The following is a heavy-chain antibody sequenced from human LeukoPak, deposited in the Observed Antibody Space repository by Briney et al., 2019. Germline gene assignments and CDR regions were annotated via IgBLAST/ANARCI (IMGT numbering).Heavy chain of an antibody. Sequence: GGSLRLSCAVSGFTFSGFWMSWSRQAPGKGLEWVASINSDGSEGYCADVVKGRFTISRDNAKNSLYLQINSLRAEDTAVYYCATSSYSSSSSVWGQGTMVTVSS. V-gene: IGHV3-7*03. CDR2: INSDGSEG. J-gene: IGHJ3*01. D-gene: IGHD6-6*01. CDR1: GFTFSGFW. CDR3: ATSSYSSSSSV.